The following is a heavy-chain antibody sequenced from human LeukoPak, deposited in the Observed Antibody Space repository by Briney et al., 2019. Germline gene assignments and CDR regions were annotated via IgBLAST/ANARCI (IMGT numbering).Heavy chain of an antibody. CDR2: IIPIFGTA. J-gene: IGHJ4*02. D-gene: IGHD6-19*01. Sequence: ASVKVSCKASGGTFSSYAISWVRQAPGQGLEWMGGIIPIFGTANYAQKFQGRVTITADESTSTAYMELSGLRSEDTAVYYCAREEVAVAAIDYWGQGALVTVSS. CDR3: AREEVAVAAIDY. CDR1: GGTFSSYA. V-gene: IGHV1-69*13.